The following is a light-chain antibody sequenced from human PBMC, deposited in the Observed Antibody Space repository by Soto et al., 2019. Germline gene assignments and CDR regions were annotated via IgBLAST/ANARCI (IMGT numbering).Light chain of an antibody. CDR3: AAWDDRLNCSL. CDR2: SDT. V-gene: IGLV1-44*01. J-gene: IGLJ1*01. CDR1: SSNIGSNT. Sequence: QSVLTQPPAASGTPGQRFTMSCSGGSSNIGSNTVSWYQHLPGTAPQLLIYSDTQRASGVADRFSGSKSGTSASLAISGLQSDNEADYYCAAWDDRLNCSLFGTGTKVTVL.